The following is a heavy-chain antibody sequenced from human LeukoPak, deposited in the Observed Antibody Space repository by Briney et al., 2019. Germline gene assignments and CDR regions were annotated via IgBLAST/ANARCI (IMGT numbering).Heavy chain of an antibody. V-gene: IGHV3-15*01. D-gene: IGHD3-16*02. J-gene: IGHJ3*01. CDR2: IKSRADGGTT. Sequence: KTGGSLRLSCAASGVTFPNAWMSWARQAPGKGLEWVGHIKSRADGGTTDYAAPMKGRFTISRDDSKNALYLQMNSLRAEDTAIYYCARDMQLSTWGLGTMVTVSS. CDR3: ARDMQLST. CDR1: GVTFPNAW.